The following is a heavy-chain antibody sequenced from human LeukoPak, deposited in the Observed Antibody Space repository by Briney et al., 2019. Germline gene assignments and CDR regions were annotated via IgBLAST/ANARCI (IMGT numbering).Heavy chain of an antibody. V-gene: IGHV4-59*01. CDR3: ARGDTVGALNFDF. D-gene: IGHD1-26*01. CDR1: GGSMSSYY. CDR2: ISYTGNT. Sequence: PSGTLSLTCTVSGGSMSSYYWSWIRQPPGKGLEWIGYISYTGNTNYNPSLKSRVTISVDTSKNQFSLKLSSVTAADSALYYCARGDTVGALNFDFWGQGTLVTVSS. J-gene: IGHJ4*02.